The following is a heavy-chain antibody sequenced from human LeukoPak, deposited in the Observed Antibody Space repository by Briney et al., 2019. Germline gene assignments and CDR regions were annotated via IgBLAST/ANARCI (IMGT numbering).Heavy chain of an antibody. CDR3: ARFSDEYGAEAFDI. CDR1: GGSFSGYY. V-gene: IGHV4-34*01. Sequence: PSETLSLTCAVYGGSFSGYYWSWIRQPPGKGLEWIGEINHSGSTNYNPSLKSRVTMSVDTSKNQFSLKLSSVTAADTAVYYCARFSDEYGAEAFDIWGQGTMVTVSS. J-gene: IGHJ3*02. CDR2: INHSGST. D-gene: IGHD4-17*01.